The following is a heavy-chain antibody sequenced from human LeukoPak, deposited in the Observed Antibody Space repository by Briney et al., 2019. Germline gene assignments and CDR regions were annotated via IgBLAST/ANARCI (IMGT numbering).Heavy chain of an antibody. CDR1: GFTFSSYT. D-gene: IGHD6-19*01. CDR3: AGEELAVAAPIDY. J-gene: IGHJ4*02. V-gene: IGHV3-21*01. Sequence: GGSLRLSCAASGFTFSSYTMNWVRQTPGKGLEWVSSISNSGSYIYYADSLKGRFTISRDNAKNSLYLQMNSLRAEDTAVYYCAGEELAVAAPIDYWGQGTLVTVSS. CDR2: ISNSGSYI.